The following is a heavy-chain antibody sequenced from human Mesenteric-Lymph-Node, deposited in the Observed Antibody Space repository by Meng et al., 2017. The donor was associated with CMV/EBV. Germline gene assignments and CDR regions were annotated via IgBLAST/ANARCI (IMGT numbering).Heavy chain of an antibody. CDR1: AA. V-gene: IGHV6-1*01. Sequence: AAWNWNRQSPSRGLEWLGRTYYRSKWYNDYAVSVKSRITINPDTSKNQFSLQLNSVTPEDTAVYYCARLTLLFWGKGQDYYYGMDVWGQGTTVTVSS. D-gene: IGHD3-16*01. CDR3: ARLTLLFWGKGQDYYYGMDV. CDR2: TYYRSKWYN. J-gene: IGHJ6*02.